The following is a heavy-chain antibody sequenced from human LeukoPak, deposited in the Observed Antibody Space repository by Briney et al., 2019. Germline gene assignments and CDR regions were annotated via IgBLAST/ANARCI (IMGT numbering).Heavy chain of an antibody. CDR2: ISSSGST. CDR3: ARGPYSYDSSGAFDI. J-gene: IGHJ3*02. D-gene: IGHD3-22*01. CDR1: GDCISSGDYY. V-gene: IGHV4-61*02. Sequence: SETLSCNCTVSGDCISSGDYYWRWIRQPAGKGLEWIGRISSSGSTNYNPSLKSRVTISVDTSKNQFSLKLSSVTAADTAVYFCARGPYSYDSSGAFDIWGQGTMLTV.